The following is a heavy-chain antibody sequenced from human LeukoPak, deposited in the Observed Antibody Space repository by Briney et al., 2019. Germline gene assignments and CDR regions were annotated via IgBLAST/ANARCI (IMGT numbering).Heavy chain of an antibody. V-gene: IGHV3-23*01. CDR1: GFTFNNYA. J-gene: IGHJ4*02. CDR2: ISSSGT. D-gene: IGHD3-16*01. Sequence: GGSLRLSRAASGFTFNNYAMSWVRQAPGKGLEWVSTISSSGTNYADSVKGRFTISRDNSKSTVDLQMNSLRADDTAVYYCARDPGGSFDYWGQGTLVTVSS. CDR3: ARDPGGSFDY.